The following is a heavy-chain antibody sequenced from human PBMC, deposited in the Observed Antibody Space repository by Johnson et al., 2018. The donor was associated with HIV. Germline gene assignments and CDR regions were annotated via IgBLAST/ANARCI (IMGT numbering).Heavy chain of an antibody. CDR3: AKDRVEVGYGDYRASDI. D-gene: IGHD4-17*01. Sequence: EVQLVESGGGVVQPGRSLRLSCAASGFTFDDYGMSWVRQAPGKGLEWVSGINWNGGSTGYADSVKGRFTISRDNAKNSLYLQMNRLRVEDTALYYCAKDRVEVGYGDYRASDIWGQGTMVTVSS. V-gene: IGHV3-20*04. CDR1: GFTFDDYG. J-gene: IGHJ3*02. CDR2: INWNGGST.